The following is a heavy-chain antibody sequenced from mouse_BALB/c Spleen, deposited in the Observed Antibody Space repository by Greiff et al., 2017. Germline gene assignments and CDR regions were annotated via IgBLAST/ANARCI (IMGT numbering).Heavy chain of an antibody. J-gene: IGHJ4*01. CDR2: ISYDGSN. CDR3: ARGTDYYGSSYYYAMDY. D-gene: IGHD1-1*01. V-gene: IGHV3-6*02. Sequence: EVKLQESGPGLVKPSQSLSLTCSVTGYSITSGYYWNWIRQFPGNKLEWMGYISYDGSNNYNPSLKNRISITRDTSKNQFFLKLNSVTTEDTATYYCARGTDYYGSSYYYAMDYWGQGTSVTVSS. CDR1: GYSITSGYY.